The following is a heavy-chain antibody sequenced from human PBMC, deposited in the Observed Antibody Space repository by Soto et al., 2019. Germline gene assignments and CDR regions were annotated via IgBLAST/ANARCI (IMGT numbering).Heavy chain of an antibody. CDR2: INPNSGGT. CDR3: AREADGYGSGSYYYYYGMDV. D-gene: IGHD3-10*01. V-gene: IGHV1-2*04. J-gene: IGHJ6*02. CDR1: GYTFTGYY. Sequence: ASVKVSCKASGYTFTGYYMHWVRQAPGQGLEWMGWINPNSGGTNYAQKFQGWVTMTRDTSISTAYMELSRLRSDDTAVYYCAREADGYGSGSYYYYYGMDVWGQGTTVTVSS.